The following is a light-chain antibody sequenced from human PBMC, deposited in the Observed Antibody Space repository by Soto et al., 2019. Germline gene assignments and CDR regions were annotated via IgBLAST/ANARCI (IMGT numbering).Light chain of an antibody. J-gene: IGKJ2*01. V-gene: IGKV3D-15*02. CDR2: GAS. Sequence: EIVMTQSPATLSVPPGEGATLSCRASQSVSSALAWYQQKAGQAPRLLIYGASTRATGIPGRFRGGGSATEFTLTISSLQSEDFAVYYCQRYGSSPEYTFGQGTKLEIK. CDR1: QSVSSA. CDR3: QRYGSSPEYT.